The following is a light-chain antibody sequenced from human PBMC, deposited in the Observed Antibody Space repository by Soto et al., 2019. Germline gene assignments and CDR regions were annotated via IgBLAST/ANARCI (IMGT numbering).Light chain of an antibody. CDR1: HTISSSY. Sequence: EIVLTQSPGTLSLSPGERATLSCRASHTISSSYLAWYQQKPGQAPRLLMYGISRRATGIPDRFSGSGSGTGLTLTITRLEPEDFAVYDCQQYVTSSTRTFGQGTKVDIK. CDR2: GIS. CDR3: QQYVTSSTRT. V-gene: IGKV3-20*01. J-gene: IGKJ1*01.